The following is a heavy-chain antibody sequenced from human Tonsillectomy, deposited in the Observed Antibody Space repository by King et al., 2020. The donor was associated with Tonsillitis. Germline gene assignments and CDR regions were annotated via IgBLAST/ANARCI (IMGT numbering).Heavy chain of an antibody. CDR1: GGSISSYY. CDR2: IYYSGST. D-gene: IGHD6-19*01. Sequence: QLQESGPGLVKPSETLSLTCTVSGGSISSYYWSWIRQPPGKGLEWIGYIYYSGSTNYNPSLKSRVTISVDTSKNQFSLKLSSLTAADTAVYYCARVLSSSGWKGVFDYWGQGTLVTVSS. V-gene: IGHV4-59*01. J-gene: IGHJ4*02. CDR3: ARVLSSSGWKGVFDY.